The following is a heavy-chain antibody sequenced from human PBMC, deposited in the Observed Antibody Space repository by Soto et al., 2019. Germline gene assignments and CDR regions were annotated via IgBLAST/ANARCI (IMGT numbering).Heavy chain of an antibody. CDR1: GFNFNTYT. V-gene: IGHV3-21*01. D-gene: IGHD3-10*01. CDR3: ARDPCGSARMDV. CDR2: ISSGSSYI. Sequence: EVQLVESGGGLVKPGGSLRLSCAASGFNFNTYTMNWVRQAPGKGLEWVSSISSGSSYIYNAASVKGRFTISRDNAQNSLYLQMNSLRAEDTAVYYCARDPCGSARMDVWGQGTTVTVSS. J-gene: IGHJ6*02.